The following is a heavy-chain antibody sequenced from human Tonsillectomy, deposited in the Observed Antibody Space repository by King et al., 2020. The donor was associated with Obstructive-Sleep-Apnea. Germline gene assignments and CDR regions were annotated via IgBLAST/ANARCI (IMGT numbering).Heavy chain of an antibody. CDR2: MYHSGRT. CDR1: GYSLSSGYY. Sequence: VQLQESGPGLVKPSETLSLTCTVSGYSLSSGYYWGWIRQPPGKGLEWIGSMYHSGRTSYNPSLKSRVTISVDTSKNQFSLKLSSVTAADTAVYYCASGRGSYTITDYWGQGTLVTVSS. D-gene: IGHD1-26*01. J-gene: IGHJ4*02. V-gene: IGHV4-38-2*02. CDR3: ASGRGSYTITDY.